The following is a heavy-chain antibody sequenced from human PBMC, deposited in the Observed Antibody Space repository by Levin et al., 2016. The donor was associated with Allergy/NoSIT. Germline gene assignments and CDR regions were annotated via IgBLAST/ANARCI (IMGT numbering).Heavy chain of an antibody. CDR3: ANHHNTLMVPRLGY. Sequence: GESLKISCDASGFIFSNFAMTWVRQAPAKGLEWVSSISGHGNTYYADSVKGRFTISRDNSKNTLYLQMNSLRAEDTAVYHCANHHNTLMVPRLGYWGQGTLVTVSS. J-gene: IGHJ4*02. D-gene: IGHD3-10*01. CDR1: GFIFSNFA. V-gene: IGHV3-23*01. CDR2: ISGHGNT.